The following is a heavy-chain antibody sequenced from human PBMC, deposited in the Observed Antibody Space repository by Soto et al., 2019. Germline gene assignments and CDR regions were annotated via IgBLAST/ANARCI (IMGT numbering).Heavy chain of an antibody. CDR2: ISGSGDST. Sequence: EVQLLESGGGLVQPGGSLRLSCAASGFTFSSYAMSWVRQAPGKGLEWVSAISGSGDSTYYADSVKGRFTISRDNSKNTLYLQMNSLRGEDTGVYYRAEFFPPEGLFGELSFLPVDYWGQGTLVTVSS. J-gene: IGHJ4*02. CDR3: AEFFPPEGLFGELSFLPVDY. D-gene: IGHD3-10*02. CDR1: GFTFSSYA. V-gene: IGHV3-23*01.